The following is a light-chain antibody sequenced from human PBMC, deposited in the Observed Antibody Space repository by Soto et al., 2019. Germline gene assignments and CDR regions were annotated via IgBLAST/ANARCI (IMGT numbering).Light chain of an antibody. CDR1: QSISNY. CDR3: QQSFSTPT. Sequence: IQMTESPSSLSASVGHRVVITCRVSQSISNYLNWYQQKPGTAPKVLIYAASSSQSGVPSRFSASGSGTDFTLIISSLKPEDFATDDCQQSFSTPTFGRGTKV. CDR2: AAS. J-gene: IGKJ1*01. V-gene: IGKV1-39*01.